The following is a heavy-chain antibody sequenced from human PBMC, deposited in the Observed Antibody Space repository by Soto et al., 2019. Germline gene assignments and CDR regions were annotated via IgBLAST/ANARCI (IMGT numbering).Heavy chain of an antibody. V-gene: IGHV1-69*04. J-gene: IGHJ4*02. CDR1: GGTFSSYT. Sequence: ASVKVSCKASGGTFSSYTISWVRQAPGQGLEWMGRIIPILGIANYAQKFQGRVTITADKSTTTAYMELSSLRSEDTAVYYCARDSLVSGIAVADYWGQGTLVTVSS. D-gene: IGHD6-19*01. CDR2: IIPILGIA. CDR3: ARDSLVSGIAVADY.